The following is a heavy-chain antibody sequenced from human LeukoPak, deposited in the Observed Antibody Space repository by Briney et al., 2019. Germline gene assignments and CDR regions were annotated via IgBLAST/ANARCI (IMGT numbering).Heavy chain of an antibody. J-gene: IGHJ3*01. Sequence: PGGSLRLSCVGSGFTSIAYALTWARQAPGKGLEWVSGISGGGVTTYYADSVKGRFTISRDNSKNTLYLQMNSLRADDTAIYYCARNQQWGGLIYNSNERNFWGQGTRSTVPS. CDR2: ISGGGVTT. V-gene: IGHV3-23*01. CDR3: ARNQQWGGLIYNSNERNF. CDR1: GFTSIAYA. D-gene: IGHD1-26*01.